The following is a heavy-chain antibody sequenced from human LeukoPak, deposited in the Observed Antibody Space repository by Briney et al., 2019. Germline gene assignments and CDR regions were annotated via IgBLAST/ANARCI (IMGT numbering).Heavy chain of an antibody. V-gene: IGHV3-20*04. CDR2: INWNGGST. J-gene: IGHJ3*02. CDR1: GFTFDDYG. D-gene: IGHD3-10*01. CDR3: ARDRGYGSGIYDAFDI. Sequence: GGSLRLSCAASGFTFDDYGMSWVRQAPGKGLEWVSGINWNGGSTGYADSVKGRFTISRDNAKNSLYLQMNSLRAEDTALYYCARDRGYGSGIYDAFDIWGQGTMVTVSS.